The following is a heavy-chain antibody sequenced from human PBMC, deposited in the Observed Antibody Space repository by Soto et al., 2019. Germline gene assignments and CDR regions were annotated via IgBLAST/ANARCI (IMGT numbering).Heavy chain of an antibody. CDR2: IFYTGST. CDR3: ARVYSVKYIGYFAY. J-gene: IGHJ4*02. D-gene: IGHD5-12*01. Sequence: SETLSLTCTVSGGPFSRGGYYWSWIRQHPGKGLECIGYIFYTGSTYYNPTLKSRVTMSVDTSKRQFSLNLSSLTAADTAVYYCARVYSVKYIGYFAYWGQGALVTVSS. CDR1: GGPFSRGGYY. V-gene: IGHV4-31*03.